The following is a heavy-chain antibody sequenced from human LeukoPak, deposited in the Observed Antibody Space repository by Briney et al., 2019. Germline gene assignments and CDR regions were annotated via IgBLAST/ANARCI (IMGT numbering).Heavy chain of an antibody. V-gene: IGHV4-39*07. CDR1: GGSISSRSYY. CDR3: ARDAESSISYDYFDY. CDR2: VYYSGDT. Sequence: SETLSLTCTVSGGSISSRSYYWGWIRQPPGKGLEWIGSVYYSGDTFYNPSLKSRVTISVDTSKNQFSLKLSSVTAADTAVYYCARDAESSISYDYFDYWGQGTLVTVSS. J-gene: IGHJ4*02. D-gene: IGHD6-6*01.